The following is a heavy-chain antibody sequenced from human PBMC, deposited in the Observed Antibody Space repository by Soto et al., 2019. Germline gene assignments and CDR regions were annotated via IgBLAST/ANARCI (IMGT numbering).Heavy chain of an antibody. Sequence: EVQLVESGGGLIQPGGSLRLSCAVSGFTVSNNYMSWVRQAPGKGLEGVSVIYSGGYTAYGDAVKGRFTISRDNSKNTLYFKMNSRRAHSPGFYYGATQPGGGGYWGQGTLVTVSS. CDR2: IYSGGYT. CDR1: GFTVSNNY. V-gene: IGHV3-53*01. J-gene: IGHJ4*02. CDR3: ATQPGGGGY. D-gene: IGHD3-10*01.